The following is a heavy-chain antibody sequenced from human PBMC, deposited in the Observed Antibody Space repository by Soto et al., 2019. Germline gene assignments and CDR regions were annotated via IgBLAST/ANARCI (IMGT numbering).Heavy chain of an antibody. D-gene: IGHD2-2*01. V-gene: IGHV1-69*13. J-gene: IGHJ6*02. CDR3: ARTNDCSSTSCYGGEGYYYYYGMDV. CDR2: IIPIFGTA. Sequence: GASVKVSCTASGGTFSSYAISWVRQAPGQGLEWMGGIIPIFGTANYAQKFQGRVTITADESTSTAYMELSSLRSEDTAVYYCARTNDCSSTSCYGGEGYYYYYGMDVWGQGTTVTVSS. CDR1: GGTFSSYA.